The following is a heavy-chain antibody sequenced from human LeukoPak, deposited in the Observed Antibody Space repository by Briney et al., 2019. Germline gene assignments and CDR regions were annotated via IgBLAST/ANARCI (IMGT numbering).Heavy chain of an antibody. CDR1: GYTFTSYG. D-gene: IGHD3-22*01. V-gene: IGHV1-18*01. Sequence: ASVKVSCKASGYTFTSYGISLVRQAPGQGLEWMGWISAYNGNTNYAQKLQGRVTMTTDTSTSTAYMELRSLRSDDTAVYYCARDPAAYYYDSSGYTIWGQGTLVTVSS. CDR3: ARDPAAYYYDSSGYTI. J-gene: IGHJ4*02. CDR2: ISAYNGNT.